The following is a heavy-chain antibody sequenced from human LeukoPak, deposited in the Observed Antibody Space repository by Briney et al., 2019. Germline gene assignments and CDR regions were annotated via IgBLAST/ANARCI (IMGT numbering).Heavy chain of an antibody. D-gene: IGHD1-26*01. CDR3: ARVVIVGATGACDI. CDR2: IYHSGST. J-gene: IGHJ3*02. CDR1: GGSISSGGYY. Sequence: SQTLSLTCTVSGGSISSGGYYWSWIRQHPGKGREWIGYIYHSGSTYYNPSLKSRFTISVDTSKNQFSRKLSSVTAADTAVYYCARVVIVGATGACDIWAQGTMVSVPS. V-gene: IGHV4-31*03.